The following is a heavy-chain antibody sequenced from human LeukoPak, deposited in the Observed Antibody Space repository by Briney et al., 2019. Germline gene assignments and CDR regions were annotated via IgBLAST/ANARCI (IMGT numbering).Heavy chain of an antibody. V-gene: IGHV3-23*01. J-gene: IGHJ3*02. CDR1: GFTFSSNA. Sequence: PGGSLRLSCAASGFTFSSNAMSWVRQAPGKGLEWVSSISGSGGYTYYADSVKGRFTISRDNPKNTLYLQMNSLRAEDTAVYYCAKDIAGAGRSPFGIWGQGTMVTVSS. D-gene: IGHD6-13*01. CDR3: AKDIAGAGRSPFGI. CDR2: ISGSGGYT.